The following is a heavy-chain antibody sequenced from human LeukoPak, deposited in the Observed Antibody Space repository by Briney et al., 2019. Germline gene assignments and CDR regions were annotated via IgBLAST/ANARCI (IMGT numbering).Heavy chain of an antibody. V-gene: IGHV3-21*01. J-gene: IGHJ4*02. CDR2: ISNCSSYI. CDR1: GFTFSSYS. CDR3: AREPLIYDILTGYYLGYYFDY. Sequence: GGSLRLSCAASGFTFSSYSMNWVRQAPGKGLEWVSSISNCSSYIHYADSVKGRFTISRDNAKILLYLQMNSLRAEDTAVYYCAREPLIYDILTGYYLGYYFDYWGQGTLVTASS. D-gene: IGHD3-9*01.